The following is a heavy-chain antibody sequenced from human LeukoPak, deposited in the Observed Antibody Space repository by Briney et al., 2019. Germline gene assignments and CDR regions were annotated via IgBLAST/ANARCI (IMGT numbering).Heavy chain of an antibody. D-gene: IGHD5/OR15-5a*01. J-gene: IGHJ4*02. CDR2: IDGSGDEK. V-gene: IGHV3-7*01. Sequence: GGSLRLSCVVSGFTFSNYAMHWVRQAPGQAPGKGLGWVANIDGSGDEKHYVDSVKGRFTISRDNAKNSLYLQMNSLRAEDTAVYYCARASIYDLYYFDYWGQGTLVTVSS. CDR1: GFTFSNYA. CDR3: ARASIYDLYYFDY.